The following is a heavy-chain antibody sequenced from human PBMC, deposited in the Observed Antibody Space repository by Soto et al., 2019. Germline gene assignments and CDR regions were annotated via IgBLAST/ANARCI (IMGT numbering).Heavy chain of an antibody. CDR3: SRVPPNNRGAPLDY. CDR1: GFTFNNAW. V-gene: IGHV3-15*07. D-gene: IGHD3-10*01. J-gene: IGHJ4*02. CDR2: IRSKADGGTT. Sequence: GGSLRLSCAASGFTFNNAWMNWVRQAPGKGLEWVGHIRSKADGGTTEYAAPVKGRFTISRDDSKSIAYLQMNSLKTDDTAVYYCSRVPPNNRGAPLDYWGQGTLVTVSS.